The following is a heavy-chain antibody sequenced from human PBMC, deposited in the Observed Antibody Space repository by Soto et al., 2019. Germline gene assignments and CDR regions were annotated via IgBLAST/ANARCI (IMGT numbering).Heavy chain of an antibody. Sequence: EVQLVESGGGLVQFGGSLRLSCAASGFTFSSYWMHWVRQVPGKGLVWVSRIKGDETNTGYADSVKGRFTISRDNVKNTRYLQMNSLRAEDTAVYYCARGLSGYYGFDYWGQGTLVTVSS. CDR3: ARGLSGYYGFDY. CDR2: IKGDETNT. J-gene: IGHJ4*02. CDR1: GFTFSSYW. V-gene: IGHV3-74*01. D-gene: IGHD5-12*01.